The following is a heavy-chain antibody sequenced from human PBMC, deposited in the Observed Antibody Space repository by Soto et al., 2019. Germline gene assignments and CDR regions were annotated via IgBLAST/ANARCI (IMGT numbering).Heavy chain of an antibody. CDR1: GFTFSSFG. CDR3: AKDPSYCSSTSCPVSMDV. D-gene: IGHD2-2*01. V-gene: IGHV3-30*18. CDR2: ISYDGSNK. J-gene: IGHJ6*02. Sequence: PGGSLRLSCAASGFTFSSFGMHRVSQAPGKGLEWVAVISYDGSNKYYADSVKGRFTISRDNSKNTLYLQMNSLRAEDTAVYYCAKDPSYCSSTSCPVSMDVWGQGTTVTVSS.